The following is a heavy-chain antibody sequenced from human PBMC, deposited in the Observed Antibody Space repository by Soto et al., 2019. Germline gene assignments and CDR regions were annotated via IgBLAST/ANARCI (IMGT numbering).Heavy chain of an antibody. CDR2: IWYDGSNK. Sequence: GGSLRLSCAASGFTFSSYGMHWVRQAPGKGLEWVAVIWYDGSNKYYADSVKGRFTISRDNSKNTLYLQMNSLRAEDTAVYYCARVYPEQDAFDIWGQGTMVTVSS. CDR3: ARVYPEQDAFDI. J-gene: IGHJ3*02. CDR1: GFTFSSYG. D-gene: IGHD1-20*01. V-gene: IGHV3-33*01.